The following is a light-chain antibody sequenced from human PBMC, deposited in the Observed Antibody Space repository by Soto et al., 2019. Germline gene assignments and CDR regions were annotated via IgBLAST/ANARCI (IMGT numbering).Light chain of an antibody. CDR2: GAS. V-gene: IGKV3-15*01. J-gene: IGKJ4*01. CDR3: QQYNKWPLT. CDR1: QSVSSN. Sequence: EIVMTQSPATLPVSPGERATLSCRASQSVSSNLAWYQQKPGQAPSLLLYGASTRATGIPARFSGSGSGTEFTLTISSLQSEDFAVYYGQQYNKWPLTFGGGTKVEIK.